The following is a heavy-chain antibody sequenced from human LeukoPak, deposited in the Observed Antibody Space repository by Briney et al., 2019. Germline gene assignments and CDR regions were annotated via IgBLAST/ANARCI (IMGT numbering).Heavy chain of an antibody. V-gene: IGHV4-30-4*01. D-gene: IGHD3-22*01. J-gene: IGHJ4*02. Sequence: SQTLSLTCTVSGGSISSGDHYWSWIRQPPGEGLEWIGYIYYSGSTYYNPSLKSRVTISVDTSKNQFSLKLSSVTAADTAVYYCARGYYYDSSGYYFDYWGQGTLVTVSS. CDR3: ARGYYYDSSGYYFDY. CDR2: IYYSGST. CDR1: GGSISSGDHY.